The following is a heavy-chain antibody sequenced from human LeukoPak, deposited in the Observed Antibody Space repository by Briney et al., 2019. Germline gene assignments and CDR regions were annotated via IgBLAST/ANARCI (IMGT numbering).Heavy chain of an antibody. V-gene: IGHV1-8*01. Sequence: ASVKVSCKASGYTFTSYDINWVRQATGQGFEWMGWMNPNSGNTGYAQKFQGRVTMTRNTSISTAYMELSSLRSEDTAVYYCARAPRVTIFVSSNWFDPWGQGTLVTVSS. CDR3: ARAPRVTIFVSSNWFDP. D-gene: IGHD3-3*01. CDR2: MNPNSGNT. J-gene: IGHJ5*02. CDR1: GYTFTSYD.